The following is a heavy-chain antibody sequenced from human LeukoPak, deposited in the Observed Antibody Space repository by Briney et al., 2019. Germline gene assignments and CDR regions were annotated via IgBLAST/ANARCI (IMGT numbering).Heavy chain of an antibody. V-gene: IGHV6-1*01. CDR2: THYSSRWYN. Sequence: SQTLSLTCAISGDSVSSNIAAWNWIRQSPSRGLEWLGRTHYSSRWYNDYAVSVKSRITIYADTSKNQCSLQLNSVTPEDTAVYYCARSQGDMDVWGKGTSVTVSS. CDR3: ARSQGDMDV. CDR1: GDSVSSNIAA. J-gene: IGHJ6*03. D-gene: IGHD1-26*01.